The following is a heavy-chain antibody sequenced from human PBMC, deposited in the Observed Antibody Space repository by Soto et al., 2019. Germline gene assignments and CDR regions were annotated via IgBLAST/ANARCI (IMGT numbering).Heavy chain of an antibody. CDR3: ARVTGWYDAFDI. CDR2: ISSSSGTI. V-gene: IGHV3-48*01. J-gene: IGHJ3*02. Sequence: PGGSLRLSCAASGFTFSSYTMNWVRQAPGKGLEWVSYISSSSGTIYYADSVKGRFTISRDNAKNSLYLQMNSLRAEDTAVYYCARVTGWYDAFDIWGQGTTVTVSS. D-gene: IGHD6-19*01. CDR1: GFTFSSYT.